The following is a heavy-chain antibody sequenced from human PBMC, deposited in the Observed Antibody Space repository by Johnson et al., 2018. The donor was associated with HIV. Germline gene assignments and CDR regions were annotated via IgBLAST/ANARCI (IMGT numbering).Heavy chain of an antibody. CDR2: ISYDGSNK. CDR1: GFTVSSNY. J-gene: IGHJ3*02. CDR3: AAPLGIAVAGTGAFDI. Sequence: QVQLVESGGGLVQPGGSLRLSCAASGFTVSSNYMSWVRQAPGKGLEWVAVISYDGSNKYYADSVKGRFTISRDNSKNRLYLQMNSLRAEDTAVYYCAAPLGIAVAGTGAFDIWGQGTMVTVSS. V-gene: IGHV3-30*13. D-gene: IGHD6-19*01.